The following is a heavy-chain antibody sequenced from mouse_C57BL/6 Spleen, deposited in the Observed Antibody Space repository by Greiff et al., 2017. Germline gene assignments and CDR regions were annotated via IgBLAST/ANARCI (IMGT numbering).Heavy chain of an antibody. CDR2: INPNNGGT. CDR3: ARWRDYDRDYYYAMDY. V-gene: IGHV1-18*01. CDR1: GYTFTDYN. Sequence: VQLKQSGPELVKPGASVKIPCKASGYTFTDYNMDWVKQSHGKSLEWIGDINPNNGGTIYNQKFKGKATLTVDKSSSTAYMELRSLTSEDTAVYYCARWRDYDRDYYYAMDYWGQGTSVTVSS. J-gene: IGHJ4*01. D-gene: IGHD2-4*01.